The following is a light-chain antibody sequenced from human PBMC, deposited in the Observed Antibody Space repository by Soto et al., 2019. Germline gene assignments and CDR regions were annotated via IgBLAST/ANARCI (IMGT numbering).Light chain of an antibody. Sequence: EIVLTQSPGTLSLSPGERATLSCRASQGVTTTYLAWYQHKPGQAPRLLIYGASNRATGIPDRFSGSGSGTDFTLTISRLEPADFAVYSCQQYGGSPLFTFGPGTRVDLK. J-gene: IGKJ3*01. V-gene: IGKV3-20*01. CDR3: QQYGGSPLFT. CDR1: QGVTTTY. CDR2: GAS.